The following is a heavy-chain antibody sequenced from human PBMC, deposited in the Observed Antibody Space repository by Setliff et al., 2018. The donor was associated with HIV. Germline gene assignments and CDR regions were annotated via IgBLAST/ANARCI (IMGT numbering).Heavy chain of an antibody. V-gene: IGHV3-23*01. CDR1: GFTFSNFA. CDR3: ASSGYNYGGYYMDV. J-gene: IGHJ6*03. D-gene: IGHD5-18*01. Sequence: GGSLRLSCAASGFTFSNFAINWVRQAPGKGLEWVSTISGRGTNTYYADSVKGRFTISRDNSKNTLSLQLNSLTAEDSAVYYCASSGYNYGGYYMDVWGKGTTVTVSS. CDR2: ISGRGTNT.